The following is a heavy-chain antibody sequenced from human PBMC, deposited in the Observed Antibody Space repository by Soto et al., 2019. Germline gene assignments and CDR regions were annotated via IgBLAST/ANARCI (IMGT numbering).Heavy chain of an antibody. CDR1: GYIFLNYA. J-gene: IGHJ4*02. D-gene: IGHD6-13*01. Sequence: QVRLVQSGAEVKKPGASVRVSCKTSGYIFLNYAIHCVRQAPGQRLEWMGWINVGNGETRYSPRLQGRVTITRDTSATTAYVDLSSLTSEDTAMYYCARDSMAAPGAYYEDWGQGTLVTVSS. V-gene: IGHV1-3*01. CDR3: ARDSMAAPGAYYED. CDR2: INVGNGET.